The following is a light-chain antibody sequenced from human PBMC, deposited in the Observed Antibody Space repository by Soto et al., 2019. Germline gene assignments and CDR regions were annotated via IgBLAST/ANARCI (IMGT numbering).Light chain of an antibody. Sequence: EIVWTDAPGTLSLSPGERATLSFRASQSVSTYLAWYQQKPGQAPRLLIYDASYTATGIPARFSGSGSGTDFTLTISSLEPEDFAVYYCQQRSDWQTFGQGTRLEIK. CDR1: QSVSTY. CDR2: DAS. V-gene: IGKV3-11*01. J-gene: IGKJ5*01. CDR3: QQRSDWQT.